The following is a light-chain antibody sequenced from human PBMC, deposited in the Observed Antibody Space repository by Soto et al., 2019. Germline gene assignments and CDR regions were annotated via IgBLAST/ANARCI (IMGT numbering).Light chain of an antibody. Sequence: QSALTQPPSASGSPGQSVAISCTGTSSDIGAYIYVSWYQQHPGKAPKLVIYEISKRPSGVPDRFSGSKSGNTAFLTVSGLQVEDEADYYCSIYAGGNSVIFGGGTKLTVL. V-gene: IGLV2-8*01. CDR2: EIS. CDR3: SIYAGGNSVI. J-gene: IGLJ2*01. CDR1: SSDIGAYIY.